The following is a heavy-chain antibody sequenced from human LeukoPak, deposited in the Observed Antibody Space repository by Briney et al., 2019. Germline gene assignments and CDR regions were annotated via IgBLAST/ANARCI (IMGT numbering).Heavy chain of an antibody. CDR2: ISSSSSYI. V-gene: IGHV3-21*01. CDR1: GFTFSSYS. Sequence: GGSLRLSCAASGFTFSSYSMNWVRQAPGKGLEWVSSISSSSSYIYYADSVKGRFTISRDNAKNSLYLQMNSLRAEDTAVYYCARAPTTVEPYYFDYWGQGTPVTVSS. J-gene: IGHJ4*02. D-gene: IGHD4-11*01. CDR3: ARAPTTVEPYYFDY.